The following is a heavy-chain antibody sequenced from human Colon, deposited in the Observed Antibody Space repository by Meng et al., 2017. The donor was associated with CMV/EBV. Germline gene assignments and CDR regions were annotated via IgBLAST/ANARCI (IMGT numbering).Heavy chain of an antibody. CDR1: GGYLNDFY. V-gene: IGHV4-4*07. CDR2: IFPTGSA. Sequence: QAHLQEPGPGLVKPSETLPLTCTVSGGYLNDFYWNWIRQPVGKGLEWIGRIFPTGSAYYNSSLNSRVTMSVDTSKNQFSLKLTSVTAADTAVYYCARDSDGSGTFSYWFDPWGQGTLVTVSS. J-gene: IGHJ5*02. CDR3: ARDSDGSGTFSYWFDP. D-gene: IGHD3-10*01.